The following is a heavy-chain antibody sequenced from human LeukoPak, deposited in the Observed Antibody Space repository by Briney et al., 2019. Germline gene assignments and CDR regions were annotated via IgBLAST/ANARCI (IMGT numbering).Heavy chain of an antibody. D-gene: IGHD2-2*01. Sequence: ASVKVSCKASGYTFTSYYMHWVRQAPGQGLEWMGIINPSGGSTSYAQKFQGRVTMTRDTSTSTVYMELSSLRSEDTAVYYCARALPTCSSTSCYGSGYYYYGMDVWGQGTTVTVSS. J-gene: IGHJ6*02. V-gene: IGHV1-46*01. CDR2: INPSGGST. CDR1: GYTFTSYY. CDR3: ARALPTCSSTSCYGSGYYYYGMDV.